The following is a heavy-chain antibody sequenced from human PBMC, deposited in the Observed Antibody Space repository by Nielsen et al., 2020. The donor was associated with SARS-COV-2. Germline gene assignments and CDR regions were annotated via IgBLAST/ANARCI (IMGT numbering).Heavy chain of an antibody. D-gene: IGHD3-10*01. V-gene: IGHV7-4-1*02. J-gene: IGHJ5*02. CDR1: GYTFTGYY. CDR2: INTNTGNP. Sequence: ASVKVSCKASGYTFTGYYMHWVRQAPGQGLEWMGWINTNTGNPTYAQGFTGRFVFSLDTSVSTAYLQISSLKAEDTAVYYCARSSVRPVVRFGELLYQDNWFDPWGQGTLVTVSS. CDR3: ARSSVRPVVRFGELLYQDNWFDP.